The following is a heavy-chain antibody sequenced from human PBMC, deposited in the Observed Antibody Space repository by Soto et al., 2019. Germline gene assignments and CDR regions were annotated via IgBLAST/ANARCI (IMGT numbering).Heavy chain of an antibody. CDR3: ARNGVAAAGLSYYYYGMDV. Sequence: PSETLSLTCTVSGGSISSYYWSWIRQPPGKGLEWMGYIYYSGSTNYNPSLKSRVTISVDTSKNQFSLKVSSVTAADTAVYYCARNGVAAAGLSYYYYGMDVWGPGTTVTVSS. J-gene: IGHJ6*02. CDR2: IYYSGST. CDR1: GGSISSYY. V-gene: IGHV4-59*01. D-gene: IGHD6-13*01.